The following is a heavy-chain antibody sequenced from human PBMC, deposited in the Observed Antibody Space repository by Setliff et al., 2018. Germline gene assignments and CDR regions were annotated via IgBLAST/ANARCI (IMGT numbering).Heavy chain of an antibody. CDR2: ISSGSISTT. D-gene: IGHD5-12*01. CDR3: VRAFWTYSDHASLACFDY. V-gene: IGHV3-48*01. Sequence: GGSLRLSCAASGFTFSNYGMHWARQAPGKGLEWVSYISSGSISTTHYADSVRGRFTISRDNAKNSLYLQMNNLRAEDTALYYCVRAFWTYSDHASLACFDYWGQGALVTVSS. J-gene: IGHJ4*02. CDR1: GFTFSNYG.